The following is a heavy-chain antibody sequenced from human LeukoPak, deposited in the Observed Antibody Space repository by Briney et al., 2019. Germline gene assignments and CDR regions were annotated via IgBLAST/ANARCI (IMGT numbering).Heavy chain of an antibody. CDR2: ISSSGAYT. D-gene: IGHD3-22*01. V-gene: IGHV3-23*01. CDR1: GFTFSSYG. CDR3: AKIPDYYDNSGNAY. Sequence: GGSLRLSCAASGFTFSSYGMHWVRQAPGKGLEWVSRISSSGAYTSYADSVKGRFTISRDNSKSTLCLQMNSLRAEDTAVYYCAKIPDYYDNSGNAYWGQGTLVTVSS. J-gene: IGHJ4*02.